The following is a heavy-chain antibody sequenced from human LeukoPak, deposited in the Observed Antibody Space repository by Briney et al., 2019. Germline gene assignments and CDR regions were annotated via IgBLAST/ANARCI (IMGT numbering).Heavy chain of an antibody. D-gene: IGHD3-22*01. CDR3: ATPGGMYYYDSSGYYLFDY. J-gene: IGHJ4*02. Sequence: GASVKVSCKASGGTFSSYAISWVRQAPGQGLEWMGGIIPIFGTANYAQKFQGRVTITTDESTSTAYVELSSLRSEDTAVYYCATPGGMYYYDSSGYYLFDYWGQGTLVTVSS. CDR2: IIPIFGTA. V-gene: IGHV1-69*05. CDR1: GGTFSSYA.